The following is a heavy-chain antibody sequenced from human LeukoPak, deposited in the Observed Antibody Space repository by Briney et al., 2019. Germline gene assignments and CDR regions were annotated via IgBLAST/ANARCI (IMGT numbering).Heavy chain of an antibody. Sequence: PSETLSLTCAVSGGSISSSNWWSWVRPPPGKGLEWIGEIYHSGSTNYNPSLKSRVTISVDKSKNQFSLKLSSVIAADTAVYYCARLIYSSRSGSSWFDPWGQGTLVTVSS. D-gene: IGHD2-2*01. CDR2: IYHSGST. J-gene: IGHJ5*02. V-gene: IGHV4-4*02. CDR3: ARLIYSSRSGSSWFDP. CDR1: GGSISSSNW.